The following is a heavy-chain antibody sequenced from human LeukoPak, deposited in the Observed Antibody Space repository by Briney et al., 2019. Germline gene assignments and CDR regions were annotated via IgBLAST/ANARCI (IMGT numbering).Heavy chain of an antibody. CDR3: ARGHTDSSSFYYFDY. CDR2: INHSGST. J-gene: IGHJ4*02. Sequence: SETLSLTCAVYGGSFSGYYWSWIRQPPGKGLEWIGEINHSGSTNYNPSLKSRATISVDTSKNQFSLKLSSVTAADTAVYYCARGHTDSSSFYYFDYWGQGTLVTVSS. D-gene: IGHD6-6*01. CDR1: GGSFSGYY. V-gene: IGHV4-34*01.